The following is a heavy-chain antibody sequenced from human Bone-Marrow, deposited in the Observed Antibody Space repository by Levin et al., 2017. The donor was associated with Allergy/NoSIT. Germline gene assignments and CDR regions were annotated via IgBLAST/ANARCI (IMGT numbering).Heavy chain of an antibody. CDR3: AKTSVYDILTSYPTIDY. D-gene: IGHD3-9*01. CDR1: GFTFGSYA. CDR2: ITGGGVSP. V-gene: IGHV3-23*01. J-gene: IGHJ4*02. Sequence: GGSLRLSCAASGFTFGSYAMIWVRQTPGRGLEWVSGITGGGVSPYYADSVKGRFTISRDNSRKTVDLQMSSLRAEDTAVYYCAKTSVYDILTSYPTIDYWGQGTLVTVSS.